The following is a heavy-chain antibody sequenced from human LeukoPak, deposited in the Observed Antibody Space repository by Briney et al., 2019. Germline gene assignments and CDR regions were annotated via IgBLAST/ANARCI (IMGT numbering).Heavy chain of an antibody. CDR1: GHTFTSYG. CDR2: ISAYNGNT. D-gene: IGHD3-3*01. Sequence: GASVKVSCKASGHTFTSYGISWVRRAPGQGLEWMGWISAYNGNTNYAQKLQGRVTMTTDTSTSTAYMELRSLRSDDTAVYYCARVHYDFWSGYPDAFDIWGQGTMVTVSS. V-gene: IGHV1-18*01. J-gene: IGHJ3*02. CDR3: ARVHYDFWSGYPDAFDI.